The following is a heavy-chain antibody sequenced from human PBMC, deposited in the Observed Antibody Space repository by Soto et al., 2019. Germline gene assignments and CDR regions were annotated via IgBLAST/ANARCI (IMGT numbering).Heavy chain of an antibody. J-gene: IGHJ6*02. CDR1: GFTFSSYA. CDR2: ISYDGSNK. V-gene: IGHV3-30-3*01. D-gene: IGHD3-3*01. CDR3: ARDPRYYDFWSGYPSYYYGMDV. Sequence: ESGGGVVQPGRSLRLSCAASGFTFSSYAMHWVRQAPGKGLEWVAVISYDGSNKYYADSVKGRFTISRDNSKNTLYLQMNSLRAEDTAVYYCARDPRYYDFWSGYPSYYYGMDVWGQGTTVTVSS.